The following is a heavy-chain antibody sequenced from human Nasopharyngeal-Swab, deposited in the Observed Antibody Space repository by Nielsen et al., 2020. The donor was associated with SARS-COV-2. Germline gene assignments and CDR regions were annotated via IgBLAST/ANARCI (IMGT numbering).Heavy chain of an antibody. CDR2: IYYSGST. V-gene: IGHV4-59*08. CDR3: ARHHYDFWSGYYEGYFDY. D-gene: IGHD3-3*01. CDR1: GGSISSYY. Sequence: SETLSLTCTVSGGSISSYYWSWIRQPPGKGLEWIGYIYYSGSTNYNPSLKSRVTTSVDTSKNQFSLKLSSVTAADTAVYYCARHHYDFWSGYYEGYFDYWGQGTLVTVSS. J-gene: IGHJ4*02.